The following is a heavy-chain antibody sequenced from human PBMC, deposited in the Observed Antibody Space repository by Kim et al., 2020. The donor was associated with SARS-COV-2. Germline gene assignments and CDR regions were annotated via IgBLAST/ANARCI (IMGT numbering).Heavy chain of an antibody. J-gene: IGHJ4*02. CDR2: ISGSGGST. CDR1: GFTFSSYA. CDR3: AKDRGITMVRGVITHYFDY. V-gene: IGHV3-23*01. D-gene: IGHD3-10*01. Sequence: LSLTCADSGFTFSSYAMSWVRQAPGKGLEWVSAISGSGGSTYYADSVKGRFTISRDNSKNTLYLQMNSLRAEDTAVYYCAKDRGITMVRGVITHYFDYWGQGTLVTVSS.